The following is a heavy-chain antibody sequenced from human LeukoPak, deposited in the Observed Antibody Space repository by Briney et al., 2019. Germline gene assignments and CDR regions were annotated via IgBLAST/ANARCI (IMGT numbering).Heavy chain of an antibody. D-gene: IGHD3-22*01. CDR3: ARGGQWLSNRHYYYMDV. V-gene: IGHV3-23*01. J-gene: IGHJ6*03. CDR1: GFTFSSYA. Sequence: GGSLRLSCAASGFTFSSYAMTWVRQAPGKGLEWVSAISGGGARTFYADSVKGRFTISRDNSKNTLYLQMDSLRAEDTAVYSCARGGQWLSNRHYYYMDVWGKGTMVTVSS. CDR2: ISGGGART.